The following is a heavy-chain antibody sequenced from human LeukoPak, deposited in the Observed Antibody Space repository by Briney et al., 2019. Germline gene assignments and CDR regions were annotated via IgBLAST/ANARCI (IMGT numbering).Heavy chain of an antibody. CDR1: GFTVSSNY. CDR3: ARDSLGEYFDY. Sequence: GGSLRLSCAASGFTVSSNYMSWVRQAPGKGLEWVSVIYSDGSTYYADSVKGRFTISRDNSKNTLYLQMNSLRAEDTAVYYCARDSLGEYFDYWGQGTLVTVSS. CDR2: IYSDGST. D-gene: IGHD3-16*01. J-gene: IGHJ4*02. V-gene: IGHV3-66*02.